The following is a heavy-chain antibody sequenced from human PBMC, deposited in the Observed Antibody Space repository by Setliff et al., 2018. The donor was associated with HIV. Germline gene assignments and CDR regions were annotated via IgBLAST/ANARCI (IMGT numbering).Heavy chain of an antibody. J-gene: IGHJ6*03. D-gene: IGHD2-15*01. CDR2: IYYSGST. V-gene: IGHV4-31*03. CDR3: ARTPQEVVVVAATRPYYYYYMDV. Sequence: PSETLSLTCTVSGGSISSGGYYWSWIRQHPGKGLEWIGYIYYSGSTNYNPSLKSRVTISVDTSENQFSLKLSSVTAADTAVYYCARTPQEVVVVAATRPYYYYYMDVWGKGTTVTVSS. CDR1: GGSISSGGYY.